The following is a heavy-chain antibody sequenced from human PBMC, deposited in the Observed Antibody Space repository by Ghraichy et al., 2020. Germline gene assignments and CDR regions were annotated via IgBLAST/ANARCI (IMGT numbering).Heavy chain of an antibody. Sequence: GGSLRLSCAASGFTFSSYGMHWVRQAPGKGLEWVAVISHDGSNKNYADSVKGRFTISRDNSKHTLYLQMNSLRAEDTAVYYCARFYDSSGYYRYPFDYWGQGTLVTVSS. CDR1: GFTFSSYG. CDR3: ARFYDSSGYYRYPFDY. D-gene: IGHD3-22*01. CDR2: ISHDGSNK. V-gene: IGHV3-30*03. J-gene: IGHJ4*02.